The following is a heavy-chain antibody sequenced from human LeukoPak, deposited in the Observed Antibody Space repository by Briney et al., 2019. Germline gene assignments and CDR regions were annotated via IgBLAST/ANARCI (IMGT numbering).Heavy chain of an antibody. CDR2: IKQDGSEK. Sequence: PGGSLRLSCAASGFTFSTYWMSWVRQAPGKGLEWVANIKQDGSEKYYVDSVKGRFTISRDNAKNSLYLQMNSLRAEDTAVYYCARESYYQTFDYWGQGTLVTVSS. CDR3: ARESYYQTFDY. CDR1: GFTFSTYW. J-gene: IGHJ4*02. D-gene: IGHD1-26*01. V-gene: IGHV3-7*01.